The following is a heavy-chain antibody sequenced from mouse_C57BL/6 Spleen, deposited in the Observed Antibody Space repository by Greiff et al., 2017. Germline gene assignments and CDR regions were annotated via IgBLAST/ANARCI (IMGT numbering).Heavy chain of an antibody. J-gene: IGHJ2*01. V-gene: IGHV1-50*01. CDR2: IDPSDSYT. Sequence: QVQLQQPGAELVKPGASVKLSCKASGYTFTSYWMQWVKQRPGQGLEWIGEIDPSDSYTNYNQKFKGKATLTVDTSSSTASMQLSSLTSEDSAVYYCARTGPYFDYWGQGTTLTVSS. CDR3: ARTGPYFDY. D-gene: IGHD4-1*01. CDR1: GYTFTSYW.